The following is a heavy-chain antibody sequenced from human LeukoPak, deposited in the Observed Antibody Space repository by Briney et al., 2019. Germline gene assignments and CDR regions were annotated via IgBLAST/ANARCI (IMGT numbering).Heavy chain of an antibody. CDR1: GFTFSSYW. CDR2: INSDGSST. V-gene: IGHV3-74*01. D-gene: IGHD6-19*01. J-gene: IGHJ4*02. CDR3: VRLDCSGWYDY. Sequence: GGSLRLSCAASGFTFSSYWMHWIRQAPGKGLVWVSRINSDGSSTSYADSVKGRFTISRDNAKNTLYLQMNSLRAEDTAVYYCVRLDCSGWYDYWGQGTLVTVSS.